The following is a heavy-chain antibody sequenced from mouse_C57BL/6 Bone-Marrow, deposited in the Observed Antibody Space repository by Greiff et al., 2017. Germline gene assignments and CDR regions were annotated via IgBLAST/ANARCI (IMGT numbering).Heavy chain of an antibody. D-gene: IGHD4-1*01. Sequence: VKLQESGAELVRPGASVTLSCKASGYTFTDYEMHWVKQTPVHGLEWIGAIDPETGGTAYNQKFKGKAILTADKSSSTAYMELRSLTSEDSAVYYCTTGWGYWGQGTTLTVSS. CDR3: TTGWGY. V-gene: IGHV1-15*01. CDR2: IDPETGGT. J-gene: IGHJ2*01. CDR1: GYTFTDYE.